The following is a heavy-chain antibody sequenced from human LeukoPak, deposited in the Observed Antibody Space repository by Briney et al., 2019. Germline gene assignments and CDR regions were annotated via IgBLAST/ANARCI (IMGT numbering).Heavy chain of an antibody. V-gene: IGHV4-34*01. CDR3: ARKVVPAAILVWLDP. CDR2: INHSGST. CDR1: GGSFSGYY. J-gene: IGHJ5*02. Sequence: SETLSLTCAVYGGSFSGYYWSWIRQPPGKGLEWIGEINHSGSTNYNPSLKSRVTISVDTSKNQFSLKLSSVTAADTAVYYCARKVVPAAILVWLDPWGQGTLVTVSS. D-gene: IGHD2-2*01.